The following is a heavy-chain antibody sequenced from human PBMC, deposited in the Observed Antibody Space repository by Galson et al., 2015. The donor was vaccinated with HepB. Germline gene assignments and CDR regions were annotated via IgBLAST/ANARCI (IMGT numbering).Heavy chain of an antibody. CDR2: ISGSGDYT. CDR1: GFTFSSYA. CDR3: AKDYGGDPFDY. Sequence: SLRLSCAASGFTFSSYAMTWVRQAPGKGLSWVSSISGSGDYTPYADTVKGRFIISRDNSKNTLYLQMNSLRTEDTAVYYCAKDYGGDPFDYWGQGTLVTVSS. J-gene: IGHJ4*02. D-gene: IGHD4-23*01. V-gene: IGHV3-23*01.